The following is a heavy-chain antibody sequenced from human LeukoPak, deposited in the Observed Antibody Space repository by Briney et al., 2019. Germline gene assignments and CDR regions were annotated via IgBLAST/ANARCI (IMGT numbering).Heavy chain of an antibody. CDR1: GRPITNYH. Sequence: SEALSLSCCVSGRPITNYHCTSIRQPPAKRLEWIGYSRAGENDMYNPSSGSRVTMSVATPMDHFALRLNSLTAADTAVYSCARQASRGGSYDYWGQGTLVTVSS. CDR2: SRAGEND. CDR3: ARQASRGGSYDY. J-gene: IGHJ4*02. V-gene: IGHV4-4*09. D-gene: IGHD1-26*01.